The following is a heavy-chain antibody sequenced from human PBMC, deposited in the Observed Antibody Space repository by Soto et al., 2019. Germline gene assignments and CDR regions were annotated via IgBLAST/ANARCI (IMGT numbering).Heavy chain of an antibody. CDR1: GGSISSGGYY. D-gene: IGHD2-2*01. CDR2: IYSSGST. J-gene: IGHJ6*02. Sequence: QVQLQESGPGLVKPSQTLSLTCTVSGGSISSGGYYWSWIRQHPGKGLEWIGYIYSSGSTYYNPSLKSRVTISVDTSKNQFSLKLSSVTAADTAVYYCARVDVVCCSSTSCYSYYYGMDVWGQGTTVTVSS. CDR3: ARVDVVCCSSTSCYSYYYGMDV. V-gene: IGHV4-31*03.